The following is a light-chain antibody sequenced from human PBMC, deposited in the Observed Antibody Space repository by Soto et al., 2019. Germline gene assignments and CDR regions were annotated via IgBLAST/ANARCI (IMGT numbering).Light chain of an antibody. CDR3: QQYHRSSIT. Sequence: DIQMTQSPCTLSASVGDRVTITCRASQSISSWLAWYQQKPGKAPKLLIYDASSLESGVPSRFSGSGSGTEFTLTISSLQPDDFATYYCQQYHRSSITFGQGTRLEIK. CDR2: DAS. J-gene: IGKJ5*01. V-gene: IGKV1-5*01. CDR1: QSISSW.